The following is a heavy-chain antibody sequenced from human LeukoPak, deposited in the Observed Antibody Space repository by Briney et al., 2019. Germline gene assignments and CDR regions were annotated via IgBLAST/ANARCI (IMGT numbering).Heavy chain of an antibody. Sequence: GGSLRLSCEASGVTFSSYWMSWVRQAPGKGLEWVGNIKPDGNEKYYVDSVKGRFTISRDNAKNSLYLQMSSLRAEETAVYYCAKYSGSPYWYFDLWGRGTLVTVSS. D-gene: IGHD5-12*01. CDR1: GVTFSSYW. CDR3: AKYSGSPYWYFDL. CDR2: IKPDGNEK. J-gene: IGHJ2*01. V-gene: IGHV3-7*01.